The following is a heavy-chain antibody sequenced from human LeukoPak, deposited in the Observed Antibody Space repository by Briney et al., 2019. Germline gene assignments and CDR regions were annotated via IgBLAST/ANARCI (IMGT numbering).Heavy chain of an antibody. D-gene: IGHD3-22*01. CDR3: AKTLTYYYDSSGYYGY. CDR1: GFTFSSYA. CDR2: ISGSGGST. J-gene: IGHJ4*02. V-gene: IGHV3-23*01. Sequence: GGSLRLSCAASGFTFSSYAMSWVRQAPGKGLEWVSAISGSGGSTYYADSVKGRFTISRDNSKNTLYLQMNSLRAEDTAVYYCAKTLTYYYDSSGYYGYWGQGTLVTVSS.